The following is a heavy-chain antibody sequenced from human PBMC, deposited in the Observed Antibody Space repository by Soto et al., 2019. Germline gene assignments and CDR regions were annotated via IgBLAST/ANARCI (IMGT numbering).Heavy chain of an antibody. D-gene: IGHD2-15*01. Sequence: QVQLVESGGGVVQPGGSLRLSCAASGVTFSNSAMHWVRQAPGKGLEWVSYISFDGNNIYYPDSVRGRFTISRDNYKNTLSLQLNSLRAEDTAVYYCAKGCADDGNCFVFDYWGQGVLVSVSS. CDR2: ISFDGNNI. V-gene: IGHV3-30*04. CDR3: AKGCADDGNCFVFDY. J-gene: IGHJ4*02. CDR1: GVTFSNSA.